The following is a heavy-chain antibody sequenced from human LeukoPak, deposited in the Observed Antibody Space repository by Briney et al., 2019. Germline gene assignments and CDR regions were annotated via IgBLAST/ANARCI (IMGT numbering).Heavy chain of an antibody. CDR1: GFTFSDYY. V-gene: IGHV3-53*01. J-gene: IGHJ3*02. Sequence: PGGSLRLSCAASGFTFSDYYMSWIRQAPGKGLEWVSVIYSGGSTYYADSVKGRFTISRDNSKNTLYLQMNSLRAEDTAVYYCASPSEDYGDYSDAFDIWGQGTMVTVSS. CDR3: ASPSEDYGDYSDAFDI. D-gene: IGHD4-17*01. CDR2: IYSGGST.